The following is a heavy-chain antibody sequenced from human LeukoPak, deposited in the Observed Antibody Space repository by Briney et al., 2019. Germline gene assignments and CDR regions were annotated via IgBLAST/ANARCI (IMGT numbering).Heavy chain of an antibody. Sequence: ASVKVSCKASGDTFTTYGITWVRQAPGQGLEWMGWISGYNGNTEYTQKFQGRVAMTRDTSTSTAYMELRSLRSDDTAVYYCARGLSCRGNPCYAAHFDPWGQGTLVTVSS. CDR1: GDTFTTYG. D-gene: IGHD2-15*01. J-gene: IGHJ5*02. CDR2: ISGYNGNT. V-gene: IGHV1-18*01. CDR3: ARGLSCRGNPCYAAHFDP.